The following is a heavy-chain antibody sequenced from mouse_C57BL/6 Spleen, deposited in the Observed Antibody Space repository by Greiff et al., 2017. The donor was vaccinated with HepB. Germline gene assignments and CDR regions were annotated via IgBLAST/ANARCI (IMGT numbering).Heavy chain of an antibody. Sequence: QVQLQQPGAELVMPGASVKLSCKASGYTFTSYWMHWVKQRPGQGLEWIGEIDPSDSYTNYNQKFKGKSTLTVDKSSSTAYMQLSSLTSEDSAVYYCARYGGSRPWYCDVWGTGTTVTVSS. J-gene: IGHJ1*03. CDR3: ARYGGSRPWYCDV. D-gene: IGHD1-1*01. CDR1: GYTFTSYW. V-gene: IGHV1-69*01. CDR2: IDPSDSYT.